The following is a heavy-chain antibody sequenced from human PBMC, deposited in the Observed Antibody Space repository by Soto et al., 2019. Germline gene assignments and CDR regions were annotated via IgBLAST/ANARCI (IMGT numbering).Heavy chain of an antibody. CDR2: IYKSATT. CDR1: GDSISNLDYF. J-gene: IGHJ5*01. D-gene: IGHD7-27*01. Sequence: SETLSLTCSVSGDSISNLDYFWAWIRQPPGQALEYIGYIYKSATTYYNPSFESRVAISVDTSKSQFSLNVTSVTAADTAVYFCARGRYCLTGRCFPNWFDSWGEGALVTGSS. CDR3: ARGRYCLTGRCFPNWFDS. V-gene: IGHV4-30-4*01.